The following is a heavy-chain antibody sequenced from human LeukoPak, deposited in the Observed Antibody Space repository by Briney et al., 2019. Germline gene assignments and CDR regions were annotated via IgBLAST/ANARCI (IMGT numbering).Heavy chain of an antibody. Sequence: RASVKVSCKASGYTFTSYGISWVRQAPGQGLEWMGWISAYNGNTNYAQKLQGRVTMTTDTSTSTAYMELRSLRSDDTAVYYCARDHCSSTSCYYDNWFDPWGQGTLVTVSS. J-gene: IGHJ5*02. CDR1: GYTFTSYG. CDR2: ISAYNGNT. V-gene: IGHV1-18*01. CDR3: ARDHCSSTSCYYDNWFDP. D-gene: IGHD2-2*01.